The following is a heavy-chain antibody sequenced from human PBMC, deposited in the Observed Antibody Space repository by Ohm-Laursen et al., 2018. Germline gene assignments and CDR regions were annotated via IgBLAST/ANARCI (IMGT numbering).Heavy chain of an antibody. V-gene: IGHV3-7*01. CDR2: IKQDGSDK. CDR3: ARSRGMDV. Sequence: SLRLSCTASGLPFSNYWMSWVRQAPGKGLERVADIKQDGSDKNYVDFAKGRFTISRENAKNSLYLRMNSLRAEDTAVYYCARSRGMDVWGQGTTVTVSS. CDR1: GLPFSNYW. J-gene: IGHJ6*02.